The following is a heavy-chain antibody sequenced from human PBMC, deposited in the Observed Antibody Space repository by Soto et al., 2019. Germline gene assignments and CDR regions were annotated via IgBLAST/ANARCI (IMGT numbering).Heavy chain of an antibody. CDR3: ARERWLQEAYYYYGMDV. CDR1: GGTFSSYT. CDR2: IIPIFGTA. D-gene: IGHD5-12*01. Sequence: SVKVSCKASGGTFSSYTISWVRQAPGQGLEWMGGIIPIFGTANYARKFQGRVTITADESTSTAYMELSSLRSEDTAVYYCARERWLQEAYYYYGMDVWGQGTTVTVSS. V-gene: IGHV1-69*13. J-gene: IGHJ6*02.